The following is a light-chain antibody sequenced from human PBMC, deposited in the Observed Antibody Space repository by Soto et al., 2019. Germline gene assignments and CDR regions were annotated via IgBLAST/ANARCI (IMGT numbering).Light chain of an antibody. Sequence: IVLTQSPATLSLSPEERATLSCRASRSVGSYLAWYQQKPGQAPRLLIYGASNRATDIPARFSGSGSGIDFILTISSLEPEDFAIYYCEQHSDLITFGQGTRLEIK. V-gene: IGKV3-11*01. J-gene: IGKJ5*01. CDR3: EQHSDLIT. CDR1: RSVGSY. CDR2: GAS.